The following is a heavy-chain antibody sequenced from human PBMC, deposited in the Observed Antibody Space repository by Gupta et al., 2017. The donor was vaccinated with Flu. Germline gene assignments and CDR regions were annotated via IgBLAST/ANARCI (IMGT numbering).Heavy chain of an antibody. Sequence: EVQLLESGGGLVQPGGSLRLSCAASGFTFSSYAMSWVRQAPGKGLEWVSAISGSGGSTYYADSVKGRFTISRDNSKNTLYLQMNSLRAEDTAVYYCAKDESHRGWYDYDAFDIWGQGTMVTVSS. V-gene: IGHV3-23*01. J-gene: IGHJ3*02. CDR2: ISGSGGST. D-gene: IGHD6-19*01. CDR3: AKDESHRGWYDYDAFDI. CDR1: GFTFSSYA.